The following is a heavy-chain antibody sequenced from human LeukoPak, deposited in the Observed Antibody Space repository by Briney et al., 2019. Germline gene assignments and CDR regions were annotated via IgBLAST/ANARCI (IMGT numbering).Heavy chain of an antibody. J-gene: IGHJ4*02. V-gene: IGHV3-21*01. CDR1: GFTFNNYD. CDR2: ISANSHYI. D-gene: IGHD2-15*01. Sequence: GGSLRLSCAASGFTFNNYDMNWVRQAPGKGLEWVSCISANSHYIYYADSVKGRFTISRDNAKISLYLQMNSLRAEDTAVYYCAKEVEVSPGPDYWGQGTLVTVSS. CDR3: AKEVEVSPGPDY.